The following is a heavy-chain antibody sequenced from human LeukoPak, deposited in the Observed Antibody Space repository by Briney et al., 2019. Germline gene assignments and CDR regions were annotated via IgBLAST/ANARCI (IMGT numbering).Heavy chain of an antibody. D-gene: IGHD4-4*01. CDR2: ISGSGGST. Sequence: GGSLRLSCAASGFTFSSYAMSWVRQAPGKGLEWVSAISGSGGSTYYADSVKGRFTISRDNSKNTLYLQMNSLRAEDTAVYYCATSTVTNSDYYYYGMDVWGQGTTVTVSS. V-gene: IGHV3-23*01. CDR3: ATSTVTNSDYYYYGMDV. CDR1: GFTFSSYA. J-gene: IGHJ6*02.